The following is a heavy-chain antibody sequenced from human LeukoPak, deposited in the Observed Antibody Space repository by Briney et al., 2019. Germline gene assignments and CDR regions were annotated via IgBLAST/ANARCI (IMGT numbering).Heavy chain of an antibody. Sequence: GSPLKVSSTASVNTFTGSYMHCVRQAPGQRLEWMGWINPNSGDICYSQRFQGRVTMTRDTSISTAYMELSRLISDDTAVYYCATVRGGLQYCTSTGCYAFHYWGQGTLVTVSS. CDR1: VNTFTGSY. J-gene: IGHJ4*02. V-gene: IGHV1-2*02. CDR3: ATVRGGLQYCTSTGCYAFHY. CDR2: INPNSGDI. D-gene: IGHD2-2*01.